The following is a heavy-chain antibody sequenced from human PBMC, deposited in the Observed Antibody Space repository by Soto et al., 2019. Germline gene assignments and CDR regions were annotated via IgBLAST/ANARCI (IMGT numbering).Heavy chain of an antibody. D-gene: IGHD6-6*01. Sequence: PGGSLRLSCAASGFTFNTYWMHWVRQAPGKGLVWVSRIDPFGSATKYADSVEGRFTTSRDNAKNTLYLQMNSLRAEDTAVYYCARESSSSTSHWFDPWGQGTLVTVSS. CDR2: IDPFGSAT. CDR3: ARESSSSTSHWFDP. J-gene: IGHJ5*02. V-gene: IGHV3-74*03. CDR1: GFTFNTYW.